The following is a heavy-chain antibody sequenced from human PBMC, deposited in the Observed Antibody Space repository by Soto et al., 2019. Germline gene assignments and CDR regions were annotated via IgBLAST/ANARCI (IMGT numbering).Heavy chain of an antibody. J-gene: IGHJ5*02. CDR1: GYTFTSYG. D-gene: IGHD6-19*01. V-gene: IGHV1-18*01. Sequence: ASVKVSCKASGYTFTSYGIGWVRQAPGQGLEWMGWISAYNGNTNYAQKLQGRVTMTTDTSTSTAYMELRSLRSDDTAVYYCARVCSSGWSNWFDPWGQGTLVTVSS. CDR2: ISAYNGNT. CDR3: ARVCSSGWSNWFDP.